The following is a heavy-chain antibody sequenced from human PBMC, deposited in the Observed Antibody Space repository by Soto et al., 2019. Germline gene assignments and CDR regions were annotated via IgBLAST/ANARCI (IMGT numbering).Heavy chain of an antibody. V-gene: IGHV3-11*01. CDR1: GFKLSDYF. J-gene: IGHJ4*02. Sequence: PGGSLRLSCAASGFKLSDYFMSWVRQAPGKGLEWISYISSSASTVYYADSVKGRFTISRDNAKNSLYLQMNSLRVEDTAVYYCARGSAMADFDYWGQGTLVTVSS. CDR2: ISSSASTV. CDR3: ARGSAMADFDY. D-gene: IGHD5-18*01.